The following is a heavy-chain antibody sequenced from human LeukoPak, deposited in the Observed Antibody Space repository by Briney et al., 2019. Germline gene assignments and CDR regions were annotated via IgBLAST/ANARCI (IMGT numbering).Heavy chain of an antibody. Sequence: GGSLRLSCAASGFTFSGSAMHWVRQASGKGLEWVSSISSSSSYIYYADSVKGRFTISRDNARNSLYLQMNSLRAEDTAVYYCARDGLAAATLHWCFDLWGRGALVTVSS. V-gene: IGHV3-21*01. D-gene: IGHD2-15*01. CDR2: ISSSSSYI. CDR1: GFTFSGSA. CDR3: ARDGLAAATLHWCFDL. J-gene: IGHJ2*01.